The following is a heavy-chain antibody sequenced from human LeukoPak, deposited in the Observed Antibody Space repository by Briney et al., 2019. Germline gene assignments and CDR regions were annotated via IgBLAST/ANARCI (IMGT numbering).Heavy chain of an antibody. CDR3: AAFRPSYGSGSYLFDP. CDR1: GFTFTSSA. Sequence: SVKVSCKASGFTFTSSAMHWVRQARGQRLEWIGWIVVGSGNRNYAQKFQERVSITRDMSTSTAYMELSSLRTEDTAVYYCAAFRPSYGSGSYLFDPWGQGTLVTVSS. V-gene: IGHV1-58*02. CDR2: IVVGSGNR. D-gene: IGHD3-10*01. J-gene: IGHJ5*02.